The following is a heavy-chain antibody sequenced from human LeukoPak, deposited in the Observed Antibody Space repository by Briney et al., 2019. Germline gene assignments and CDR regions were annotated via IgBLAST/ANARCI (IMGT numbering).Heavy chain of an antibody. V-gene: IGHV4-4*02. CDR1: GGSISNTNW. D-gene: IGHD3-10*01. Sequence: PSGTLSLTCDVSGGSISNTNWWSWVRPPPGKGLEWIGEIYHSGSTNYNPSLKSRVTISVDKSKNQFSLKLSSVTAADTAVYYCARGSDYYGSGTGDVWGQGTTVTVSS. CDR3: ARGSDYYGSGTGDV. J-gene: IGHJ6*02. CDR2: IYHSGST.